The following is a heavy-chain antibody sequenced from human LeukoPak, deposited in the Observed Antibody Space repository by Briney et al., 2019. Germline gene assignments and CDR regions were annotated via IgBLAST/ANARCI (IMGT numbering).Heavy chain of an antibody. J-gene: IGHJ4*02. CDR1: GFTFSSYG. CDR3: ARDPETYYYDSSGPDY. D-gene: IGHD3-22*01. Sequence: GGSLRLSCAASGFTFSSYGTHWVRQAPGKGLEWVAVIWYDGSNKYYAGSVKGRFTISRDNSKNTLYLQMNSLRAEDTAVYYCARDPETYYYDSSGPDYWGQGTLVTVSS. CDR2: IWYDGSNK. V-gene: IGHV3-33*01.